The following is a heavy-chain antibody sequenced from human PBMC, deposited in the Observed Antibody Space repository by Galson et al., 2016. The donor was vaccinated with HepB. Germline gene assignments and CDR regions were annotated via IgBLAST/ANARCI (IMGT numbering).Heavy chain of an antibody. D-gene: IGHD5-12*01. CDR2: ISDSGDTT. CDR1: GFTLSNYA. V-gene: IGHV3-23*01. CDR3: ARRGDSGYALNDYGIDV. J-gene: IGHJ6*02. Sequence: SLRLSCADSGFTLSNYAMSWVRQAPGKGLEWVSAISDSGDTTFYADSVKGRLTISRDTSKNTLYLQMISLRAEDTAVYYCARRGDSGYALNDYGIDVWGQGTTVTVSS.